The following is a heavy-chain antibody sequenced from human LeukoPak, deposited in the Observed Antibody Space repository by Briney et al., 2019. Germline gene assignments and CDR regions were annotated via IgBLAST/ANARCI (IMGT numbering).Heavy chain of an antibody. J-gene: IGHJ4*02. CDR3: AKLGSGQQLC. V-gene: IGHV3-23*01. CDR1: GFTFSNYA. D-gene: IGHD6-13*01. CDR2: VSGSGGNT. Sequence: GGSLRLSCAASGFTFSNYAMSWVRQAPGKGLEWVSSVSGSGGNTYYADSVKGRFSISRDNFNSTLYLQMNSLRAEDTAVYYCAKLGSGQQLCWGQGTLVTVSS.